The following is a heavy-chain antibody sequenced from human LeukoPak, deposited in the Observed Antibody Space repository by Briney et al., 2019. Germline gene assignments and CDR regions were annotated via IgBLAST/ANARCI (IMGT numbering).Heavy chain of an antibody. CDR3: ARQRRDWNYADYYYYYMDV. J-gene: IGHJ6*03. D-gene: IGHD1-7*01. CDR2: IYHSGST. CDR1: GYSISSGYY. Sequence: PSETLSLTCTVSGYSISSGYYWGWIRQPPGKGLEWIGSIYHSGSTYYNPSLKSRVTISVDTSKNQFSLKLSSVTAADTAVYYCARQRRDWNYADYYYYYMDVWGKGTTVTVSS. V-gene: IGHV4-38-2*02.